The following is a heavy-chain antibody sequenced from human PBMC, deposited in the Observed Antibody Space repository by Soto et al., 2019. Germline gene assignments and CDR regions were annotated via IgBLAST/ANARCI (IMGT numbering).Heavy chain of an antibody. CDR3: ASLTERGSVVVAATPDD. V-gene: IGHV3-33*01. CDR1: GFTFSSYG. CDR2: IWYDGSNK. Sequence: QVQLVESGGGVVQPGRSLRLSCAASGFTFSSYGMHWVRQAPGKGLEWVAGIWYDGSNKYYADSVKGRFTIYGDNSKNTLYLQRNSLRAEDTAVYYCASLTERGSVVVAATPDDWGQGTLVTVSS. J-gene: IGHJ4*02. D-gene: IGHD2-15*01.